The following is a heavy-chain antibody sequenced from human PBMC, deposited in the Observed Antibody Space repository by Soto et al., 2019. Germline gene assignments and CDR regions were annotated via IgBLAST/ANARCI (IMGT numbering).Heavy chain of an antibody. CDR2: INPNSGGT. CDR1: GYTFTRSG. Sequence: ASVKVSCKASGYTFTRSGISWVRQAPGQGLEWMGWINPNSGGTNYAQKFQGWVTMTRDTSISTAYMELSRLRSDDTAVYYCARRKRLIHDAFDIWGQGTMVTVSS. D-gene: IGHD6-19*01. V-gene: IGHV1-2*04. J-gene: IGHJ3*02. CDR3: ARRKRLIHDAFDI.